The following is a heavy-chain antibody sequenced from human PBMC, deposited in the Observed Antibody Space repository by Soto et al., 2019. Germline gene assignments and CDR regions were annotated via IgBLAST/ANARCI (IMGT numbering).Heavy chain of an antibody. J-gene: IGHJ3*02. CDR2: IYSGGST. CDR1: GFTVSSNY. CDR3: ARTPSSGYPLGAFDI. D-gene: IGHD3-22*01. V-gene: IGHV3-53*01. Sequence: EVQLVESGGGLIQPGGSLRLSCAASGFTVSSNYMSWVRQAPGKGLEWVSVIYSGGSTYYADSVKGRFTISRDNSKITLYLQMNSLRAEDTAVYYCARTPSSGYPLGAFDIWGQGTMVTVSS.